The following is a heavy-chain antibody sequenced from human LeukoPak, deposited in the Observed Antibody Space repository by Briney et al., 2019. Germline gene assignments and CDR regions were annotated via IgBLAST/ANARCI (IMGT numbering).Heavy chain of an antibody. D-gene: IGHD3-10*01. CDR2: INGGSSPI. J-gene: IGHJ4*02. Sequence: GGSLRLSCAASGFTFSRDSMNWVRQAPGKGLEWVSYINGGSSPIYYADSVRGRFTISRDNAKNSLYLQMNSLRAEDTAVYYCVREPGENAYGSGSHLLNNWGQGTLVTVSS. CDR1: GFTFSRDS. V-gene: IGHV3-48*01. CDR3: VREPGENAYGSGSHLLNN.